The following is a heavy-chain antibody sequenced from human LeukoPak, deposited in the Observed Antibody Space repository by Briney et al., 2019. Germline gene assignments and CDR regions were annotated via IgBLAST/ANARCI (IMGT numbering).Heavy chain of an antibody. Sequence: GESPNLPCKGSGYRFNAYWLALVRQMPGKGLEWMGIIYPDDSDTRYSPSFQGQVTISADKSIRTAYLQWNSLKASDTAMYYCARQTEMSGIDAFETWGQGTMVTVSS. D-gene: IGHD5-24*01. J-gene: IGHJ3*02. V-gene: IGHV5-51*01. CDR2: IYPDDSDT. CDR1: GYRFNAYW. CDR3: ARQTEMSGIDAFET.